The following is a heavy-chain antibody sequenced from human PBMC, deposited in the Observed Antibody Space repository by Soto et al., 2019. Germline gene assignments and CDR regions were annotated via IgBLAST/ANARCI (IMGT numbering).Heavy chain of an antibody. V-gene: IGHV1-18*01. Sequence: QVQLVQSGTEVKKPGASVKVSCKASGYTFNSYGSSWVRQAPGQGLEWMGWISPYDDNTNYAQNLQGRVTMTTDTSTRTAYMELRSLRSDDTAVYYCARGGYYDSSGSRIYHYYGMDAWGQGTTVTVS. CDR3: ARGGYYDSSGSRIYHYYGMDA. D-gene: IGHD3-22*01. CDR2: ISPYDDNT. J-gene: IGHJ6*02. CDR1: GYTFNSYG.